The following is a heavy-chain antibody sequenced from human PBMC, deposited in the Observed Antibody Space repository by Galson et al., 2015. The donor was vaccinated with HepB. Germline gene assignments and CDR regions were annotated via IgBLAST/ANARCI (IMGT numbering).Heavy chain of an antibody. D-gene: IGHD2-15*01. CDR2: ISVHNGDA. CDR1: GYRFTSYG. CDR3: ARAGVFADSSAPLDY. Sequence: SVKVSCKASGYRFTSYGISWVRQAPGQGLEWMGWISVHNGDANYAQTLRDRLTVTTDTSTSTAYMELRTLRSDDTAVYYCARAGVFADSSAPLDYWGQGTLVTVSS. V-gene: IGHV1-18*01. J-gene: IGHJ4*02.